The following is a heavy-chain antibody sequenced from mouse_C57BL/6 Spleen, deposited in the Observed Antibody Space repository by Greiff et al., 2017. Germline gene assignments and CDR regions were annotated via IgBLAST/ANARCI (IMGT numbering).Heavy chain of an antibody. D-gene: IGHD2-5*01. CDR3: ARDYYSNSPFAY. CDR2: INPNNGGT. Sequence: VQLQQSGPELVKPGASVKISCKASGYTFTDYYMNWVKQSHGKSLEWIGDINPNNGGTSYNQKFKGKATLTVDKSSSTAYMELRSLTSEDSAVYYCARDYYSNSPFAYWGQGTLVTVSA. J-gene: IGHJ3*01. CDR1: GYTFTDYY. V-gene: IGHV1-26*01.